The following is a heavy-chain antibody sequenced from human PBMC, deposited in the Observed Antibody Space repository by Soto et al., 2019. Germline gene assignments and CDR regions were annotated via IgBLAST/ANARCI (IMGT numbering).Heavy chain of an antibody. CDR2: ISYDGSNK. CDR1: GFTFSSYG. Sequence: QVQLVESGGGVVQPGRSLRLSCAASGFTFSSYGMHWVRQAPGKGLEWVAVISYDGSNKYYADSVKGRFTISRDNSKNTLYLQMNSLRAEDTAVYYCAKSDPQNILFDYWGQGTLVTVSS. CDR3: AKSDPQNILFDY. J-gene: IGHJ4*02. V-gene: IGHV3-30*18.